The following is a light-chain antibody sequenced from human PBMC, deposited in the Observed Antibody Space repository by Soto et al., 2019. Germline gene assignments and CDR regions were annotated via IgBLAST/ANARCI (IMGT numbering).Light chain of an antibody. CDR2: DAS. V-gene: IGKV3-11*01. Sequence: EIVLTQSPATLSLSPGESATLSCRASQSVSIYLAWYQLKPGQAPRLLIYDASNRAPGIPARFSGSGSGTYFTLTISSLEPEDFAVYYCQQRINWVLTFGGGTKVEIK. J-gene: IGKJ4*01. CDR3: QQRINWVLT. CDR1: QSVSIY.